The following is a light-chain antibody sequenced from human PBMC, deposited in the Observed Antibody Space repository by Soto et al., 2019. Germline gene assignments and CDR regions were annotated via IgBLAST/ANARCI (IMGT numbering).Light chain of an antibody. CDR1: QSVSSSY. CDR2: GAS. V-gene: IGKV3-20*01. J-gene: IGKJ5*01. CDR3: RQYGSSPPIT. Sequence: EIVLTQSPGSLYLSPGERATLSCRASQSVSSSYLAWYQQKPGQAPRLLMYGASSRATGIPDRFSGSGSGTDFTLTISRLEPEDFAVYYCRQYGSSPPITFGQGTRLEIK.